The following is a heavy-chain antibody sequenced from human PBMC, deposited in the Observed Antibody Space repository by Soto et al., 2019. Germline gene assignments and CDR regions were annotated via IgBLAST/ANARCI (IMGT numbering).Heavy chain of an antibody. CDR1: GFTVSSNF. CDR3: ARERAETGNAAALSID. J-gene: IGHJ4*02. V-gene: IGHV3-66*01. D-gene: IGHD6-6*01. CDR2: IYTTGST. Sequence: EVQLVESGGGLVQPGGSLRLSCAASGFTVSSNFMTWVRQAPGKGLEWVSVIYTTGSTYYADSVKGRFTIARDNSKNTLFHQMNRLRAEDTAGYYCARERAETGNAAALSIDWGQGTLVPVSS.